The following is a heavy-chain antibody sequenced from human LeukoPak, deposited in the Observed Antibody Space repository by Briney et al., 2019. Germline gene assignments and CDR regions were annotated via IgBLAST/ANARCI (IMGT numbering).Heavy chain of an antibody. CDR3: ARHAGLSYGFDY. Sequence: SETLSLTCTVSGGSISNYYWYWMRQPPGKGLEWIAYSFYSGNPNYNPSLKSRVTISVDTSKNQFSLKLRSVTAADTAVYYCARHAGLSYGFDYWGQGTLVTVFS. CDR2: SFYSGNP. V-gene: IGHV4-59*08. D-gene: IGHD5-18*01. J-gene: IGHJ4*02. CDR1: GGSISNYY.